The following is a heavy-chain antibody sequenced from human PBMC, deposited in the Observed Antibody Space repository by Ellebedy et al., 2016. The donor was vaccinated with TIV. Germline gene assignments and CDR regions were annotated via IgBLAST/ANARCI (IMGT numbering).Heavy chain of an antibody. CDR3: AGSPGWYYYDN. Sequence: MPSETLSLTCAVSGGSTSSGHWWNWVRQYPSKGLEWIGEINRSGSTNYNPSLKSRLTILVDTSKHQFSLRLSSVTAADTAVYYCAGSPGWYYYDNWGQGTLVTVSS. J-gene: IGHJ4*02. V-gene: IGHV4-4*02. CDR2: INRSGST. CDR1: GGSTSSGHW.